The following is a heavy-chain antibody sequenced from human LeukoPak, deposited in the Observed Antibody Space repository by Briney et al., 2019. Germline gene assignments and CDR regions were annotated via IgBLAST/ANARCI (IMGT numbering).Heavy chain of an antibody. CDR3: ARDIVSGSGSLDY. Sequence: PGVSLRLSCAASRFSFSNYWMHWVRQAPGKKLMWVSGVKSDGSNPGYADSVKGRFTISRDNAENMLYLQMNTLGAEDTAVYYCARDIVSGSGSLDYWGQGTLGTVSS. D-gene: IGHD3-10*01. CDR2: VKSDGSNP. V-gene: IGHV3-74*01. CDR1: RFSFSNYW. J-gene: IGHJ4*02.